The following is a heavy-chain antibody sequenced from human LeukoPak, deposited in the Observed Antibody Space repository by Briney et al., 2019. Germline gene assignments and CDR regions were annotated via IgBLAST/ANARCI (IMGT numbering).Heavy chain of an antibody. CDR3: ARWVGDYYGSGSYNDY. D-gene: IGHD3-10*01. V-gene: IGHV1-18*01. CDR1: GYTFTSYG. Sequence: GASVKVSCKASGYTFTSYGISWVRQAPGQGLEWMGWITVYNGNTNYAQKLQGRVTMTTDTSTSTAYMELRSLRSDDTAVYYCARWVGDYYGSGSYNDYWGQGTLVTVSS. J-gene: IGHJ4*02. CDR2: ITVYNGNT.